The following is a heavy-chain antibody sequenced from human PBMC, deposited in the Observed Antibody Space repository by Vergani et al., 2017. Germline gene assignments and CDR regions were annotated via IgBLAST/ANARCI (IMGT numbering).Heavy chain of an antibody. D-gene: IGHD1-7*01. J-gene: IGHJ6*03. V-gene: IGHV2-5*04. Sequence: QITLKESGPTLVKPTQTLTLTCTFSGFSLNTRGVSVAWIRPPPGKALDWLALIYWNADQHYRPSLNNRVTITKDTSKNQVVLTMTNMDYVDTGTYYCVYRKTKCGTTCCIYPFYFYYYMYVWGKGTTVTVSS. CDR3: VYRKTKCGTTCCIYPFYFYYYMYV. CDR2: IYWNADQ. CDR1: GFSLNTRGVS.